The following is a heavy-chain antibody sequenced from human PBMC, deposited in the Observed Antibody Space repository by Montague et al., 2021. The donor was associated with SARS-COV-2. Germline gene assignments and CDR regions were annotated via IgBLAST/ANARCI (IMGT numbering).Heavy chain of an antibody. CDR2: MYYSGST. CDR1: GGSTNYYY. D-gene: IGHD2-8*01. V-gene: IGHV4-59*01. CDR3: ARVARYCTNGVCQTYYYYGLDV. J-gene: IGHJ6*02. Sequence: SETLSLTCIVSGGSTNYYYWSWTRQSPGKGLEWIGYMYYSGSTNYNPSLKSRVTMSIDRSKNQFSLKLRSVTAADTAVYYCARVARYCTNGVCQTYYYYGLDVWGQGTTVTVPS.